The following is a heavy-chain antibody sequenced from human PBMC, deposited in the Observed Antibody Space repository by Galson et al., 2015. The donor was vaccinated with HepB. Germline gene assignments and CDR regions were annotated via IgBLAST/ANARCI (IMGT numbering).Heavy chain of an antibody. CDR2: ISEGGGNT. J-gene: IGHJ6*02. D-gene: IGHD2-15*01. Sequence: SLRLSCAASGFTFSNFAMRWVRQAPGAGLGWVSSISEGGGNTYYSDSVKGRFAISRDTSKNTLYLQMNSLRAEDTAVYYRARRNIGGMMDRGVSHYCGMDVWGQGTTVTVSS. CDR3: ARRNIGGMMDRGVSHYCGMDV. V-gene: IGHV3-23*01. CDR1: GFTFSNFA.